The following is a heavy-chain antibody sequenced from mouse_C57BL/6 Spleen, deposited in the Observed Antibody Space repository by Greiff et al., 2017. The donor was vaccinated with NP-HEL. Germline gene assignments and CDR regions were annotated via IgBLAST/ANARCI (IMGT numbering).Heavy chain of an antibody. J-gene: IGHJ3*01. CDR2: INPNNGGT. Sequence: VQLQQSGPELVKPGASVKMSCKASGYTFTDYNMHWVKRSHGKSLEWIGYINPNNGGTSYNQKFKGKATLTVNKSSSTAYMELRSLTSEDSAVYYCASALYRRFAYWGQGTLVTVSA. CDR1: GYTFTDYN. V-gene: IGHV1-22*01. D-gene: IGHD1-1*01. CDR3: ASALYRRFAY.